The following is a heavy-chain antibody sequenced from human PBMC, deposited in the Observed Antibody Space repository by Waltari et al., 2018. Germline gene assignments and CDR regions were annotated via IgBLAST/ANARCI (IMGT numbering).Heavy chain of an antibody. CDR3: ASHRGGYLYYFDY. J-gene: IGHJ4*02. Sequence: EVQLVESGRGSVQPGGSLRLSCAAPGFPFSSYEMNWVRQAPGKGLEWVSYISSSGSTIYYADSVKGRFTISRDNAKNSLYLQMNSLRAEDTAVYYCASHRGGYLYYFDYWGQGTLVTVSS. CDR1: GFPFSSYE. V-gene: IGHV3-48*03. D-gene: IGHD3-22*01. CDR2: ISSSGSTI.